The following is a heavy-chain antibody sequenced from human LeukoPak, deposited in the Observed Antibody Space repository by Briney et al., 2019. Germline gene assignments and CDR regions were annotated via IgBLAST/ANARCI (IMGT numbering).Heavy chain of an antibody. V-gene: IGHV5-51*01. CDR3: ARRGGAAEWFDP. J-gene: IGHJ5*02. CDR2: IYPGDSDT. Sequence: GESLKISCKGSGYSFTSYLISWVRQMHGKGLEWMGIIYPGDSDTRYSPSFQGQVTISADKSISTAYLQWSSLKASDSAIYYCARRGGAAEWFDPWGQGTLVTVSS. D-gene: IGHD2-15*01. CDR1: GYSFTSYL.